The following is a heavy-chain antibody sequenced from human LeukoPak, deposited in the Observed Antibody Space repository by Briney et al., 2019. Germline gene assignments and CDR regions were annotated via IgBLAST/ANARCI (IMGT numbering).Heavy chain of an antibody. V-gene: IGHV4-59*01. Sequence: SETLSLTCTVSGGSISSNYWNWIRQPPGKGLERIGFIYFTGSTIYNPSLKSRVTISVDTSKNQFSPRLTSVTAADTAVYYCARDYSDSSGYSPFQHWGQGTLVTVSS. CDR2: IYFTGST. J-gene: IGHJ1*01. CDR3: ARDYSDSSGYSPFQH. D-gene: IGHD3-22*01. CDR1: GGSISSNY.